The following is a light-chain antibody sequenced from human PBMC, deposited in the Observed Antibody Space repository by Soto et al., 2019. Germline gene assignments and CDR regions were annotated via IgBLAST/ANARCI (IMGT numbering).Light chain of an antibody. Sequence: DIVMTQSPDSLAVSLSERATINRKSSQSLLYSSNNRNALAWYQERPGQPPKLLIYWASTRESGVPDRFSGSGSGTDFTLTISSLQAEDVAVYYCQHFHSNPITFGQGTRLEIK. CDR3: QHFHSNPIT. V-gene: IGKV4-1*01. J-gene: IGKJ5*01. CDR2: WAS. CDR1: QSLLYSSNNRNA.